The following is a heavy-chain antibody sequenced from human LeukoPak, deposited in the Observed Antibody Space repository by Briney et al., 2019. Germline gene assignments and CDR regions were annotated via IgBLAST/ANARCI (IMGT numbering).Heavy chain of an antibody. CDR1: GFTFSSYW. V-gene: IGHV3-74*01. D-gene: IGHD5-12*01. CDR3: ARSGYERTFDY. J-gene: IGHJ4*02. Sequence: GGALRLSCAASGFTFSSYWMHWVRQAPGKGLVWVSRINSDGRSTSYADSVKGGCTISRDNAKNTRYLQMNSLRAEDTAVYYCARSGYERTFDYWAQGTLVTVSS. CDR2: INSDGRST.